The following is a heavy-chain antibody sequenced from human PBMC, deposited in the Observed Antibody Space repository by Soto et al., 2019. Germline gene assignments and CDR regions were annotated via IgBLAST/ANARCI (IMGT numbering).Heavy chain of an antibody. Sequence: PGGSLRLSCAASGFTLRSYWMSWVRQAPGKGLEWLATIKTDASEKKYVDSVKGRFTVSRDNAKNSLYLQMNSLRAEDTAVYYCARDRPRRMVRGVISWFDPWGQGTLVTVSS. J-gene: IGHJ5*02. CDR1: GFTLRSYW. D-gene: IGHD3-10*01. CDR3: ARDRPRRMVRGVISWFDP. V-gene: IGHV3-7*03. CDR2: IKTDASEK.